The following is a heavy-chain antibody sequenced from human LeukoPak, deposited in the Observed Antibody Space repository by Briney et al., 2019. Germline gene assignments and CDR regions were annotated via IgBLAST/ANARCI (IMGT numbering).Heavy chain of an antibody. Sequence: GGSLRLSCAASGFTFSGYDFHWVRQATGRGLEWVSAIGTVGDTHYLDSVKGRFTISRENAKNSLYLQMNSLRADDTAVYYCANTHFRDNWGQGTLVTVSS. J-gene: IGHJ4*02. CDR1: GFTFSGYD. CDR3: ANTHFRDN. CDR2: IGTVGDT. D-gene: IGHD1/OR15-1a*01. V-gene: IGHV3-13*04.